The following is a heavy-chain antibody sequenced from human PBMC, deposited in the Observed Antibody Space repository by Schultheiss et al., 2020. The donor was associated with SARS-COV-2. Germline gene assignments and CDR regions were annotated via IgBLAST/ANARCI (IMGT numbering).Heavy chain of an antibody. CDR3: HRPGSGYLKDDY. CDR2: ISGGGGT. J-gene: IGHJ4*02. CDR1: GFTFSGSA. Sequence: GSLRLSCAASGFTFSGSAMHWVRQAPGKGLEWVSLISGGGGTDYADSVKGRFTISRENAKNSLYLQMNSLRAGDTAVYYCHRPGSGYLKDDYWGQGTLVTVSS. V-gene: IGHV3/OR16-10*01. D-gene: IGHD3-3*01.